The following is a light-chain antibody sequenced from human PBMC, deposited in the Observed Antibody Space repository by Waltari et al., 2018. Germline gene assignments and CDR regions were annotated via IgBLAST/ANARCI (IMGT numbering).Light chain of an antibody. J-gene: IGLJ2*01. CDR2: HDS. V-gene: IGLV3-21*02. Sequence: SYVLTQPPSGSVAPGQTDTLACGGDQIRTTNVNGYQQRPGQAPVLVVDHDSGRPSGIPARFSGSNSENTAILTITGVEAGDEADYYWQVWDSDRVVFGGGTKLTVL. CDR1: QIRTTN. CDR3: QVWDSDRVV.